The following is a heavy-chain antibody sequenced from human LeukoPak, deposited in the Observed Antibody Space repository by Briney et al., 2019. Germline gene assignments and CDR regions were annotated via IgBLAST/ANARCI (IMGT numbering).Heavy chain of an antibody. Sequence: GASVKVSCKASGYTFTSYGISWVRQAPGQGLEWMGWISAYNGNRKYAQKLQGRVTITTDTSTSTDYMEMRRLRYGDTAVYYCARSQPPYSSGRGHAFDIWGQGTMVTVSS. CDR2: ISAYNGNR. J-gene: IGHJ3*02. CDR3: ARSQPPYSSGRGHAFDI. CDR1: GYTFTSYG. D-gene: IGHD6-19*01. V-gene: IGHV1-18*01.